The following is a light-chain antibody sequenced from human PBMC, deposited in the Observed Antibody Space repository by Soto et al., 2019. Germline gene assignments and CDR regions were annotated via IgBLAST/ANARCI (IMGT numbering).Light chain of an antibody. V-gene: IGKV3-15*01. CDR2: GAS. J-gene: IGKJ1*01. CDR3: QQYNNWPWT. Sequence: EIVMTQPPATLSVSPGERATLSCRASESVATNLAWYQQTPGQAPRLLIYGASNRATGIPARFSGSGSGTVFTLTISSLQSVDFAVYSCQQYNNWPWTFGQGTKV. CDR1: ESVATN.